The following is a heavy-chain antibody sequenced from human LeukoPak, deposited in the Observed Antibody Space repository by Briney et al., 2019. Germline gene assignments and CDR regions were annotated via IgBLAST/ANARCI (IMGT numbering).Heavy chain of an antibody. CDR1: GYTFTGYY. CDR3: ARGTPRNQLLLYHFDY. V-gene: IGHV1-2*04. J-gene: IGHJ4*02. D-gene: IGHD2-2*02. CDR2: INPNSGGT. Sequence: GASVKVSCKASGYTFTGYYMHWVRQAPGQGLEWMGWINPNSGGTNYAQKFQGWVTMTRDTSISTAYMELSRLRSDDTAVYYCARGTPRNQLLLYHFDYWGQGTLSPSPQ.